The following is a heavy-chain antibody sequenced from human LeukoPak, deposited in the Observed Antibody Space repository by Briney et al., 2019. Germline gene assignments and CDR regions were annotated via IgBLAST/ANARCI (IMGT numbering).Heavy chain of an antibody. V-gene: IGHV4-30-2*01. CDR1: GGSISSGGYS. J-gene: IGHJ5*02. CDR2: IYHSGST. D-gene: IGHD3-22*01. Sequence: SETLSLTCAVSGGSISSGGYSWSWIRQPPGKGLEWIGYIYHSGSTYYNPSLKSRVTISVDRSKNQFSLKLSSVTAADTGVYYCARASNYYDSSVWFDPWGQGTLVTVSS. CDR3: ARASNYYDSSVWFDP.